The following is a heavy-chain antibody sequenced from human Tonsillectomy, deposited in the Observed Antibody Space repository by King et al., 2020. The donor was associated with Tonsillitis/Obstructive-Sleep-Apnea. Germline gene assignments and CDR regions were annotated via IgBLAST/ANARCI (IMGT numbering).Heavy chain of an antibody. CDR3: ATGNGLRGLDY. D-gene: IGHD5-12*01. CDR2: SDPEDGET. V-gene: IGHV1-24*01. Sequence: MHWVRQAPGKGLEWMGTSDPEDGETLYAERFEGRITMTEDTSTDTAYMELRSLSSEDTAVFYCATGNGLRGLDYWGQGTLVTVSS. J-gene: IGHJ4*02.